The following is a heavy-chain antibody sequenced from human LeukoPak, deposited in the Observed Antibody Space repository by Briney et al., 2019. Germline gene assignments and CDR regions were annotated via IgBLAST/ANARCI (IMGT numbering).Heavy chain of an antibody. CDR2: ISNSGST. D-gene: IGHD3-22*01. V-gene: IGHV4-59*08. CDR1: GASISSYY. CDR3: ARRAFSSGYYYFDY. J-gene: IGHJ4*02. Sequence: PSETLSLTCTVSGASISSYYWSWIRQPPGKGLEWIGYISNSGSTKYNPSLKSRVTISVDTSKNQFSLKLSSVTAADTAVYYCARRAFSSGYYYFDYWGQGTLVTVSS.